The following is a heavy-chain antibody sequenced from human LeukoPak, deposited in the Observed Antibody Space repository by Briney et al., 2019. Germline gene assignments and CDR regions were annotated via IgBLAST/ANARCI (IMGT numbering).Heavy chain of an antibody. CDR3: ARSGYSSGWYMVYYYGMDV. V-gene: IGHV7-4-1*01. J-gene: IGHJ6*02. Sequence: GASVKVSCKASGYTFTSYAMNWVRQAPGQGLEWMGWINTNTGNPTYAQGLTGRFVFSLDTSVSTAYLQICSLKAEDTAVYYCARSGYSSGWYMVYYYGMDVWGQGTTVTVSS. CDR2: INTNTGNP. D-gene: IGHD6-19*01. CDR1: GYTFTSYA.